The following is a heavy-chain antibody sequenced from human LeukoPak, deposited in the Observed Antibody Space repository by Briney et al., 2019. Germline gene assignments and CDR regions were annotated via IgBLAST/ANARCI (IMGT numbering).Heavy chain of an antibody. V-gene: IGHV3-21*01. CDR2: ISSSSSYI. J-gene: IGHJ4*02. D-gene: IGHD6-19*01. CDR1: GFTFSNYN. Sequence: PGGSLRLSCAVSGFTFSNYNMNWVRQAPGKGLEWVSSISSSSSYIYYADSVKGRFTISRDNAKNSLFLQMNSLRAEDTAVYYCASMLLGGSGWYNYWGQGTLVTVSS. CDR3: ASMLLGGSGWYNY.